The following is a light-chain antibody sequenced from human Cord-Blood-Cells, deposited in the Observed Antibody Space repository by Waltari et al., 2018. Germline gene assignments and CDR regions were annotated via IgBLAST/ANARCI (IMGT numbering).Light chain of an antibody. Sequence: EIVLTQSPATLSLSPGERATLSCRASQSVSSYLAWYQQKPGQAPRLLIYDASNRATGIPARFSGSWSVTDFTLTISSLEPEDFAGDYCQQRSNWPWTFGQGTKVEIK. V-gene: IGKV3-11*01. CDR1: QSVSSY. J-gene: IGKJ1*01. CDR3: QQRSNWPWT. CDR2: DAS.